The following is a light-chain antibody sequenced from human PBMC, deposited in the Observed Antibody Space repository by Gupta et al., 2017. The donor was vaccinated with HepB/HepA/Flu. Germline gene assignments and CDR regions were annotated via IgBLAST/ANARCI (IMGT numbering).Light chain of an antibody. CDR2: LNSDGSH. J-gene: IGLJ1*01. V-gene: IGLV4-69*01. CDR3: QTWGTGILPHV. Sequence: QLVLTQSPSASASLGASVKLTCTLSSGHSSYAIAWHQQQPEKGPRYLMKLNSDGSHSKGDGIPDRFSGSSSGAERYLTISSLQSEDEAYYYCQTWGTGILPHVFGTGTKVTVL. CDR1: SGHSSYA.